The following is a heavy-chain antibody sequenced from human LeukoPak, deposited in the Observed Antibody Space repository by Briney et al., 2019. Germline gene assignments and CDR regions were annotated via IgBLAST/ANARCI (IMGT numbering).Heavy chain of an antibody. CDR3: AVGPTVVNTRTYFDY. J-gene: IGHJ4*02. V-gene: IGHV3-30-3*01. CDR1: GFTFSSYA. Sequence: GESLRLSCAASGFTFSSYAMYWVRQAPGEGLEWLAVISYDGSDKYFADSVKGRFTISKDNSKNTLYLQMNSLRPEDTAVYFCAVGPTVVNTRTYFDYWGQGSLVTVSS. D-gene: IGHD4-23*01. CDR2: ISYDGSDK.